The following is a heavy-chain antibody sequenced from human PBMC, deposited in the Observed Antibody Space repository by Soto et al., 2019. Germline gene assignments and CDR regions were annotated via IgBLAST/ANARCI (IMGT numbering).Heavy chain of an antibody. CDR3: ARHRVPAAIKASYYYYGMDV. J-gene: IGHJ6*02. V-gene: IGHV5-51*01. Sequence: PGESLKISCKGSGYSFTSYWIGWVRQMPGKGLEWMGIIYPGDPDTRYSPSFQGQVTISADKSISTAYLQWSSLKASDTAMYYCARHRVPAAIKASYYYYGMDVWGQGTTVTVSS. D-gene: IGHD2-2*02. CDR1: GYSFTSYW. CDR2: IYPGDPDT.